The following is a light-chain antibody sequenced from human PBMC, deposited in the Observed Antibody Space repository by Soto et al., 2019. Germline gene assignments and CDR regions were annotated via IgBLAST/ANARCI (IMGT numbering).Light chain of an antibody. CDR3: QKYNSAPRT. V-gene: IGKV1-27*01. Sequence: DIQMTQSPSSLSASVGDRVTITCRASQGISNYLAWYQQKPGKVPKLLIYAASTLQSGVPSRFSGCGSGTDFTLTISSLQPEDVASYYCQKYNSAPRTFGPGTKVEIK. J-gene: IGKJ3*01. CDR1: QGISNY. CDR2: AAS.